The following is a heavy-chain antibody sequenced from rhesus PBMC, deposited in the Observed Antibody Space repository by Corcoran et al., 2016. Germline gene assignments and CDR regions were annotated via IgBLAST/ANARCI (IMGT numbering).Heavy chain of an antibody. CDR2: IYGSGGGT. CDR3: ARTVTMFFYGLDS. V-gene: IGHV4-106*01. J-gene: IGHJ6*01. D-gene: IGHD4-23*01. CDR1: GGSISDAYY. Sequence: QVQLQESGPGLVKPSETLSLTCAVSGGSISDAYYWSWIRQPPGKGLEWIWYIYGSGGGTNYNPSLKNRVTSSIDTSKNQFSLKLSSVTAADTAVYYCARTVTMFFYGLDSWGQGVVVTVSS.